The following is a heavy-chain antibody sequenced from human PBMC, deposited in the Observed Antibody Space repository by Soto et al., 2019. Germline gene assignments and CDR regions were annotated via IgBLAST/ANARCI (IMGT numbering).Heavy chain of an antibody. V-gene: IGHV3-48*02. Sequence: GGSLRLSCAASGFIFSSYSMNWVRQAPGKGLEWISYISTTSSSIYYADSVKGRFTLSRDNAKNSLFLQMNSLRDKDTAVYYCARKGVAFDYWGQGALVTVSS. CDR1: GFIFSSYS. CDR3: ARKGVAFDY. J-gene: IGHJ4*02. D-gene: IGHD3-3*01. CDR2: ISTTSSSI.